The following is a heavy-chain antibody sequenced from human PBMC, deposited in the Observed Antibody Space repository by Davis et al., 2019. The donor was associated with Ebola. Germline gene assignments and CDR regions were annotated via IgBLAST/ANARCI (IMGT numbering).Heavy chain of an antibody. D-gene: IGHD5-12*01. V-gene: IGHV1-69*04. CDR1: GYTFTSYG. Sequence: SVKVSCKASGYTFTSYGISWVRQAPGQGLEWMGRIIPILGIANYAQKFQGRVTITADKSTSTAYMELRSLRSDDTAVYYCARCIVATAGWFDPWGQGTLVTVSS. CDR2: IIPILGIA. CDR3: ARCIVATAGWFDP. J-gene: IGHJ5*02.